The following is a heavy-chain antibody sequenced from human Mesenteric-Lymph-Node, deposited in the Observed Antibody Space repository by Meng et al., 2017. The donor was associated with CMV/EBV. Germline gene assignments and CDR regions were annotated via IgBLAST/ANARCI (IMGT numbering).Heavy chain of an antibody. CDR3: ASSADQTGFDY. V-gene: IGHV3-21*01. D-gene: IGHD7-27*01. CDR2: ISRSSSYI. CDR1: GFTFSSYN. J-gene: IGHJ4*02. Sequence: GESLKISCAASGFTFSSYNMNWVRQAPGKGLQWVSSISRSSSYIYYADSVKGRFTISRDNAKNSLSLQMNSLRAEDTAVYYCASSADQTGFDYWGQGTLVTVSS.